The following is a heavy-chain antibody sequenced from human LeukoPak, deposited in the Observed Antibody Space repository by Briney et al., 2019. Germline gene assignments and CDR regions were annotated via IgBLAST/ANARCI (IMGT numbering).Heavy chain of an antibody. Sequence: SKTLSLTCTVSGGSISSYYWSWIRQPPGKGLEWIGYIYYSGSTNYNPSLKSRVTISVDTSKNQFSLKLSSVTAADTAVYYCARLKSTDSGWAYYFDYWGQGTLVTVSS. J-gene: IGHJ4*02. CDR3: ARLKSTDSGWAYYFDY. D-gene: IGHD6-19*01. V-gene: IGHV4-59*01. CDR2: IYYSGST. CDR1: GGSISSYY.